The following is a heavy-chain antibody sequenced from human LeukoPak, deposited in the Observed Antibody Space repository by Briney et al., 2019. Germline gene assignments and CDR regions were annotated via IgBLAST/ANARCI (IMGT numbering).Heavy chain of an antibody. V-gene: IGHV3-9*01. CDR2: ISWNSGSI. Sequence: GGSLRLSCAASGFTFDDYAMHWVRHAPGKGLEWVSGISWNSGSIGYADSVKGRFTISRDNAKNSLYLQMNSLRAEDTALYYCARDSYGMDVWGQGTTVTVSS. CDR3: ARDSYGMDV. CDR1: GFTFDDYA. J-gene: IGHJ6*02.